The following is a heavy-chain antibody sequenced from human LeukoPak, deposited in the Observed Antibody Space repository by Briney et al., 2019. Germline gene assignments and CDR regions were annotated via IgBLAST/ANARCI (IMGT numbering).Heavy chain of an antibody. Sequence: SVKVSCKASGGTFSSYDISWVRQAPGQGLEWMGRIIPILGIANYAQKFQGRVTTTADKSTSTAYMELSSLRSEDTAVYYCARDEGYSGSYGYFQHWGQGTLVTVSS. J-gene: IGHJ1*01. D-gene: IGHD1-26*01. CDR1: GGTFSSYD. CDR2: IIPILGIA. V-gene: IGHV1-69*04. CDR3: ARDEGYSGSYGYFQH.